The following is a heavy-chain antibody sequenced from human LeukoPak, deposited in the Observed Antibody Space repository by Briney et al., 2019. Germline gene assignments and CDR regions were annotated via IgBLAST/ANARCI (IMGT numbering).Heavy chain of an antibody. CDR3: AGCNCCGRYGAYYYYMGV. D-gene: IGHD6-19*01. V-gene: IGHV4-61*02. Sequence: SETLSLTCTVSGASISSGSYYWGWLRQPAGKGLEWFGRIYTSGSTHYHSSPKSRVTISVDTSKNQYSLKLSSVPAADTAVYYCAGCNCCGRYGAYYYYMGVWGTGTTVTVAS. J-gene: IGHJ6*03. CDR2: IYTSGST. CDR1: GASISSGSYY.